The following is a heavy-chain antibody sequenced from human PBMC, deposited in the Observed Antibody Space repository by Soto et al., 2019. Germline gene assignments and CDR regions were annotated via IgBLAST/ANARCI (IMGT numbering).Heavy chain of an antibody. CDR1: GFMFSTYD. D-gene: IGHD4-17*01. Sequence: EEQLLESGGGLAQPGGSLRLSCAASGFMFSTYDMSWVRQAPGKGLEWVSGISDSGGTTYYADSVKGRFTISRDKSRNTVYLQLNSLRAENTAVYYGANPYGDRLAYSYGLVVWGQGPTVTVAS. V-gene: IGHV3-23*01. CDR3: ANPYGDRLAYSYGLVV. CDR2: ISDSGGTT. J-gene: IGHJ6*02.